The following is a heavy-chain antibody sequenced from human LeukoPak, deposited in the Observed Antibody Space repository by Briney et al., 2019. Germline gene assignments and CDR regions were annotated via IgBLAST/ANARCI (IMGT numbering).Heavy chain of an antibody. CDR3: ARDLTYYYDGSGAGFDY. CDR1: GFTVSSNY. V-gene: IGHV3-53*01. Sequence: PGGSLRLSCAASGFTVSSNYMSWVRQAPGKGLEWVSLIYSDGTTYYADSVKGRFTFSRDNSKNTLYLQMNRLRAEDTAVYYCARDLTYYYDGSGAGFDYWGQGTLVTVPS. CDR2: IYSDGTT. J-gene: IGHJ4*02. D-gene: IGHD3-22*01.